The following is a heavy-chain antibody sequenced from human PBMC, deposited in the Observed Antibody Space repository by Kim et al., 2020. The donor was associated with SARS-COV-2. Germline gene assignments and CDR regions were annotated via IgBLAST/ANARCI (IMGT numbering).Heavy chain of an antibody. V-gene: IGHV4-4*06. J-gene: IGHJ3*01. D-gene: IGHD4-17*01. CDR3: ARLDYGDYDEAFDL. Sequence: TPSLKSRVTMSIDTSRKQISLRMTSLTAADTAIYYCARLDYGDYDEAFDLWGPGTLVTVSS.